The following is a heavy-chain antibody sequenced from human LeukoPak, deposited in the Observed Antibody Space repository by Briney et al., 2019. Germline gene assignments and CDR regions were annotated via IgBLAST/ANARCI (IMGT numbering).Heavy chain of an antibody. V-gene: IGHV4-61*05. Sequence: SETLSLTCTVSGASTDRRVSTNSYYWSWIRQSPGKGLEWIGNIYNIGSVTYKPSLRSRVTMSIDMSKKQFSLRLTSVTAADTAVYFCATNSSGSALDYWGQGILVTVSS. CDR1: GASTDRRVSTNSYY. CDR3: ATNSSGSALDY. J-gene: IGHJ4*02. CDR2: IYNIGSV. D-gene: IGHD3-22*01.